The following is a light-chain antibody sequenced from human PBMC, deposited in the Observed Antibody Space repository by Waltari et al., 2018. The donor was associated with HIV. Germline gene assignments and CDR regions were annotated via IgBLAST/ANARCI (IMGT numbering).Light chain of an antibody. V-gene: IGLV2-11*01. Sequence: QSALTQPRSVSGSPGQSVTISCTGTSSDVGGYNSVSWYQQQPGEAPQLMIYDVSNLPAGVLYRFSGSNSGNPASLTISGLEAEYEANYYCWSYVGSDTPGVFGTGTQVTVL. CDR1: SSDVGGYNS. CDR3: WSYVGSDTPGV. CDR2: DVS. J-gene: IGLJ1*01.